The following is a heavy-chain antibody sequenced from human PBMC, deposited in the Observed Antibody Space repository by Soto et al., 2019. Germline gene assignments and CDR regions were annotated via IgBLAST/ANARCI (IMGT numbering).Heavy chain of an antibody. CDR1: GFTFSSYL. CDR2: ISNDGSST. V-gene: IGHV3-74*01. Sequence: EVQLVESWGGLVQPGGSLRLSCVASGFTFSSYLMHWVRQAPGKGLVCVSSISNDGSSTSYADPVKGRFTISRDNAKNTLYLQMNSLRAEDTAVYYCARLPNKSPQKWGQGTLVIVST. CDR3: ARLPNKSPQK. J-gene: IGHJ1*01.